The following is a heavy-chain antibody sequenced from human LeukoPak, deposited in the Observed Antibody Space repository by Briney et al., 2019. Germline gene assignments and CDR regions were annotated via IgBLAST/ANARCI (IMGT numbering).Heavy chain of an antibody. V-gene: IGHV3-30-3*01. Sequence: GGSLRLSCAASGFTFSSHAMHGVGQAPGKGLEGVAVISYDGSSKNYVASVKGRFTVSRDNSKNTLDLQMNSLRAEDSAVYYCARDMSGRYQIDYWGQGTLATVSS. CDR2: ISYDGSSK. CDR3: ARDMSGRYQIDY. CDR1: GFTFSSHA. D-gene: IGHD1-26*01. J-gene: IGHJ4*02.